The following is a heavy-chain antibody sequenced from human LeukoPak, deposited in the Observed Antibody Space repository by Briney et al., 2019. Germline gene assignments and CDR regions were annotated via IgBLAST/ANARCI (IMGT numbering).Heavy chain of an antibody. D-gene: IGHD2-2*02. CDR1: GFTFISYA. CDR2: ISGSGGST. CDR3: AKAPVVVPAAIDY. Sequence: GGSLRLSFAASGFTFISYAMSWVRQAPGKGLEWVSAISGSGGSTYYADSVKGRFTISRDNSKNTLYLQMNSLRAEDTAVYYCAKAPVVVPAAIDYWGQGTLVTVSS. J-gene: IGHJ4*02. V-gene: IGHV3-23*01.